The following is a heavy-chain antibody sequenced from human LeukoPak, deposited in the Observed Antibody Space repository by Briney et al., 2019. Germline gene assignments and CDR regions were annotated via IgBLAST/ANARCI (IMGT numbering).Heavy chain of an antibody. V-gene: IGHV4-39*07. D-gene: IGHD6-13*01. Sequence: SETLSLTCTVSGGSISSSSYYWGWIRQPPGKGLEWIGSIYYSGSTYYNLSLKSRVTISVDTSKNQFSLKLSSVTAADTAVYYCARAFSSSWADYWGQGTLVTVSS. CDR1: GGSISSSSYY. J-gene: IGHJ4*02. CDR3: ARAFSSSWADY. CDR2: IYYSGST.